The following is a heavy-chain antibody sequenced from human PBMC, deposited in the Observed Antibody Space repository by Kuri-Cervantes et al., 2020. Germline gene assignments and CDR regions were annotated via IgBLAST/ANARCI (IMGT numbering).Heavy chain of an antibody. Sequence: ASVKVSCKASGYTFTNYGVSWVRQAPGQGLEWMGWISAYNGITNYAQKLQGRVTMTTDTSTSTAYLELRSLRSDDTAVYYCTRRYYFDSSGYYYDYWGQGTLVTVSS. CDR1: GYTFTNYG. V-gene: IGHV1-18*01. CDR2: ISAYNGIT. D-gene: IGHD3-22*01. CDR3: TRRYYFDSSGYYYDY. J-gene: IGHJ4*02.